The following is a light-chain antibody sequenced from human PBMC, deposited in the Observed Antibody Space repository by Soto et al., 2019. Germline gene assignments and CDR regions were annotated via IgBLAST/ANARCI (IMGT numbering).Light chain of an antibody. CDR2: DAS. J-gene: IGKJ3*01. CDR3: QQRSTWPPFT. CDR1: HSVSTS. V-gene: IGKV3-11*01. Sequence: EIVLTQSPATLSLSPGERATLSCRASHSVSTSLAWYQQKPGQAPRLLIYDASNRATGIPDRFSGSGSGTDFTLTIGSLEPEDLAVYYCQQRSTWPPFTFGPGTKVDIK.